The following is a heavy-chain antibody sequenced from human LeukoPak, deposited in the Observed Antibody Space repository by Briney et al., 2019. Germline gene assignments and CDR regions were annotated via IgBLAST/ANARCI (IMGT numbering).Heavy chain of an antibody. D-gene: IGHD3/OR15-3a*01. J-gene: IGHJ4*02. CDR2: IIPIFGTA. CDR3: ARDGKSLLDPFDY. CDR1: GGTFSSYA. Sequence: SVKVSCKASGGTFSSYAISWVRQAPGQGVEWMGGIIPIFGTANYAQKFQGRVTITADESMSTAYMELSSLRSEDTAVYYCARDGKSLLDPFDYWGQGTLVTVSS. V-gene: IGHV1-69*01.